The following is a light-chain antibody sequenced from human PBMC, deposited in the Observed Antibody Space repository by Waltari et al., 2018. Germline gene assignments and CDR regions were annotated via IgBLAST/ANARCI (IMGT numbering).Light chain of an antibody. CDR2: SNT. J-gene: IGLJ3*02. CDR3: QSYGSAHVM. CDR1: TTNIGAGHD. V-gene: IGLV1-40*01. Sequence: QSVLTQPPSVSGAPGQRVTISCTGSTTNIGAGHDVPWYQSLPGTAPKLLIYSNTHRPSGVPDRFSGSRSGSSASLAITGLQTEDEATYYCQSYGSAHVMFGGGTQLTVL.